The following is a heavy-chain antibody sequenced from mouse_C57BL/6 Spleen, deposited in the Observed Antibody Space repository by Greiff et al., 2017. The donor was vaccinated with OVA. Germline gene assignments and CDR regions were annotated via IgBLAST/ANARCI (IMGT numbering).Heavy chain of an antibody. CDR1: GYTFTTYP. CDR2: FHPYNDDT. CDR3: ASIKAYDYDGFAY. Sequence: QVQLKESGAELVKPGASVKMSCKASGYTFTTYPIEWMKQNHGKSLEWIGNFHPYNDDTKYNEKFKGKATLTVEKSSSTVYLELSRLTSDDSAVYYCASIKAYDYDGFAYWGQGTLVTVSA. V-gene: IGHV1-47*01. J-gene: IGHJ3*01. D-gene: IGHD2-4*01.